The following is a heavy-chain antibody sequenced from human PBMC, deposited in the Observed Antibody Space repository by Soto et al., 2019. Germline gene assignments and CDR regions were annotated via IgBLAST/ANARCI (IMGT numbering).Heavy chain of an antibody. CDR3: ARTPRNLYSSSWYVLGAFDI. CDR1: GGSISSGDYY. Sequence: QVQLQESGPGLVKPSQTLSLTCTVSGGSISSGDYYWSWIRQPPGKGLEWIGYIYYSGSTYYNPSLKSRVTISVDTSKNQFSLKLSSVTGADTAVYYCARTPRNLYSSSWYVLGAFDIWGQGTMVTVSS. V-gene: IGHV4-30-4*01. CDR2: IYYSGST. J-gene: IGHJ3*02. D-gene: IGHD6-13*01.